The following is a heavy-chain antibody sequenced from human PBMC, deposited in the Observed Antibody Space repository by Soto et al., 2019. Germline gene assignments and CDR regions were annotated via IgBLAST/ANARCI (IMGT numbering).Heavy chain of an antibody. D-gene: IGHD3-9*01. Sequence: QVQLQESGPGLVKPSGTLSLTCAVSGGSISTSNWCAWIRQSPGKGLEWLGEVYHSGDTNYNPSLKSRLTVSVDSPKTQLSLNLTSVTAADTAVYFCARSRYFDWLPLDSWGQGTLVTVSS. CDR3: ARSRYFDWLPLDS. V-gene: IGHV4-4*02. CDR1: GGSISTSNW. J-gene: IGHJ4*02. CDR2: VYHSGDT.